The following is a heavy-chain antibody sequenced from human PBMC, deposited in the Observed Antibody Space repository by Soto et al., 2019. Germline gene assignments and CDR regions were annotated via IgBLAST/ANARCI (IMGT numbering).Heavy chain of an antibody. J-gene: IGHJ5*02. CDR2: ISSGGDYI. Sequence: EVQVVESGGGLDQPGGSLRLSCSFTFSMYSMNWVRQAPGKGLEWVASISSGGDYIKYADSVKGRFTISRDNAKNSVSLQMNSLRVDDTAIYFCTRDQGGSYDSWFDPWGQGTLVTVSS. V-gene: IGHV3-21*01. CDR3: TRDQGGSYDSWFDP. D-gene: IGHD1-26*01. CDR1: FTFSMYS.